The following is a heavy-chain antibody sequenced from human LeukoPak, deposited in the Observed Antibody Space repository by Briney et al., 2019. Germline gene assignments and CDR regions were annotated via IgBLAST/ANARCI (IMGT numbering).Heavy chain of an antibody. Sequence: VASVKVSCKASGHTFTSYGTTWVRQAPGQGLEWMGWISAYNGNTNYAQKLQGRVTMTTDTSTSTAYMELRTLRSDDTAMYFCARVANWNQPLFDSWGQGTLVTVSS. CDR3: ARVANWNQPLFDS. CDR1: GHTFTSYG. CDR2: ISAYNGNT. D-gene: IGHD1-1*01. V-gene: IGHV1-18*01. J-gene: IGHJ5*01.